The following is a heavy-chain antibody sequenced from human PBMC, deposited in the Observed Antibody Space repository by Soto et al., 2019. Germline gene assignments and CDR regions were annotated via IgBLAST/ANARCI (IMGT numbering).Heavy chain of an antibody. D-gene: IGHD5-18*01. CDR2: IKSTSESETA. CDR1: GLTLSHVW. CDR3: ARTAMFNRDSSTSFDY. Sequence: PCGSLRLSCAPSGLTLSHVWMIWVRQAPRKGLEWFGRIKSTSESETADVAAPVKDRFIISRNDSKNSVLLEMNSLKGEDTALYYCARTAMFNRDSSTSFDYWGRGTQVTVSS. V-gene: IGHV3-15*01. J-gene: IGHJ4*02.